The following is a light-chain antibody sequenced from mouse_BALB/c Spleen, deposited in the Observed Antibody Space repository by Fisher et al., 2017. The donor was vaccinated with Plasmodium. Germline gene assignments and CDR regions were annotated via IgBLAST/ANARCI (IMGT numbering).Light chain of an antibody. V-gene: IGKV5-43*01. CDR3: QQSNSWPLT. CDR2: YTS. CDR1: QTVNNN. Sequence: DIVLTQTPVTLSVTPGDSVSLSCRASQTVNNNLHWYQQKSHESPRLLINYTSQSISGIPSRFSGSGSGTDFTLRISSVETEDFGMYFCQQSNSWPLTFGAGTKLELK. J-gene: IGKJ5*01.